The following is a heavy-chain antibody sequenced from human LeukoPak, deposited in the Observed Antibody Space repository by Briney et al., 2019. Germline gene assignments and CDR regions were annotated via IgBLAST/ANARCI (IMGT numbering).Heavy chain of an antibody. CDR1: GFTFSSYA. Sequence: GGSLRLSCAASGFTFSSYAMSWVRQAPGKGLEWVSAISGSGGSTYYADSVKGRFTISRDNSKNTLYLQMNSLRAEDTAVYYCAKAIDFWSGYYSDYWGQGTLVTVSS. V-gene: IGHV3-23*01. CDR2: ISGSGGST. CDR3: AKAIDFWSGYYSDY. J-gene: IGHJ4*02. D-gene: IGHD3-3*01.